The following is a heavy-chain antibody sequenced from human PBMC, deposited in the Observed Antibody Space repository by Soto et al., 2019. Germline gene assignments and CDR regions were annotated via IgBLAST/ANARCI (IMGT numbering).Heavy chain of an antibody. V-gene: IGHV1-18*01. CDR3: ARETYYYDSSGYHIPFDY. CDR1: GYTFTSYG. Sequence: ASVKVSCKASGYTFTSYGISWVRQAPGQGVEWMGWISAYNGNTNYAQKLQGRVTMTTDTSTSTAYMELRSLRSDDTAVYYCARETYYYDSSGYHIPFDYWGQGTLVTVSS. D-gene: IGHD3-22*01. CDR2: ISAYNGNT. J-gene: IGHJ4*02.